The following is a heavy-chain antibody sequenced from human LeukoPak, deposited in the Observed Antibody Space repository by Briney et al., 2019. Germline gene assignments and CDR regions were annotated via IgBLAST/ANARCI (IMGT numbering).Heavy chain of an antibody. V-gene: IGHV4-61*02. CDR2: IYTRGST. J-gene: IGHJ6*03. CDR1: GGSITSGSYY. CDR3: AIESATVTTFYYYYYMDV. Sequence: SETLSLSCTVSGGSITSGSYYWGWIRQPAGNGLEWIGRIYTRGSTNYNPSLKSRVTISVDTSKNQFSLKLSAVTAADTAVYYCAIESATVTTFYYYYYMDVWAKGTTVTVFS. D-gene: IGHD4-11*01.